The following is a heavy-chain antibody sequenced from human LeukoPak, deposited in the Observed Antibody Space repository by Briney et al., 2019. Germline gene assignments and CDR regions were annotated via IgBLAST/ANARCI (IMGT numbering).Heavy chain of an antibody. Sequence: PGGSLRLSCAASGFTFSTYGMHCVRQAPRKGLEGVAFMRYDGSNKYYADSVKGRFAISRDNSKNTLYLQMNSLRAEETAVYYCAKGTESGSYHTYFDYWGQGTLVTVSS. J-gene: IGHJ4*02. D-gene: IGHD1-26*01. CDR2: MRYDGSNK. CDR3: AKGTESGSYHTYFDY. V-gene: IGHV3-30*02. CDR1: GFTFSTYG.